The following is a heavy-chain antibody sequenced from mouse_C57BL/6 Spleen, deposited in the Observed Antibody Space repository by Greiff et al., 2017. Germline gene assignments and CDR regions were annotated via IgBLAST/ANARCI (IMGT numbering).Heavy chain of an antibody. CDR3: ARDYYSSSSYDAMDY. J-gene: IGHJ4*01. CDR1: GYAFSSSW. V-gene: IGHV1-82*01. CDR2: IYPGDGDT. Sequence: VKLVESGPELVKPGASVKISCKASGYAFSSSWMNWVKQRPGKGLEWIGRIYPGDGDTNYNGKFKGKATLTADTSSSTAYMQLSSLTSEDSAVYFCARDYYSSSSYDAMDYWGQGTSVTVSS. D-gene: IGHD1-1*01.